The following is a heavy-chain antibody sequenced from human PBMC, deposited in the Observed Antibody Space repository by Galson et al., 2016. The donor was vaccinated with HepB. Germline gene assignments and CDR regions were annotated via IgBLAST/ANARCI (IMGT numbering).Heavy chain of an antibody. V-gene: IGHV4-34*01. CDR3: ARISLRVGQDY. CDR2: IDHSGNT. J-gene: IGHJ4*02. D-gene: IGHD1-26*01. CDR1: GGSLRGYY. Sequence: ETLSLTCAVYGGSLRGYYWSWIRQPPGKGLEWIGEIDHSGNTNYNPSLKSRVTMTVDASKNQFSLTLRSATAADTALYFCARISLRVGQDYWGQGTLVTVSS.